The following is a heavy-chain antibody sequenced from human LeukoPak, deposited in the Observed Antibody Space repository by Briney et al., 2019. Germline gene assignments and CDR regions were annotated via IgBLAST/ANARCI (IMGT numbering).Heavy chain of an antibody. Sequence: GGSLRLSCAASGFTFDDYAMHWVRQAPGKGLEWVSLISWDGGSTYYADSVKGRFTISRDNSKNSLYLQMNSLRAEDTALYYCAKDTNHDYGDYWYFDLWGRGTLVTVSS. J-gene: IGHJ2*01. D-gene: IGHD4-17*01. CDR2: ISWDGGST. CDR1: GFTFDDYA. V-gene: IGHV3-43D*03. CDR3: AKDTNHDYGDYWYFDL.